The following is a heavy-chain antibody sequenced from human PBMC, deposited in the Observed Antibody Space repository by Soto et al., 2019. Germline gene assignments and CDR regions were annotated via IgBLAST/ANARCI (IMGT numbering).Heavy chain of an antibody. CDR1: GFSLTTSGVG. V-gene: IGHV2-5*02. CDR2: IYWDDDK. J-gene: IGHJ4*02. Sequence: QITLNESGPTVVKPAETLTLTCTFSGFSLTTSGVGVGWIRQSPGKAPEWLALIYWDDDKRYSASLKSRLTIHKNTSKNQVVLTMASVDPADTATYYCARGILRTVFGVVTTTAIYFDFWGQGTPVVVSS. CDR3: ARGILRTVFGVVTTTAIYFDF. D-gene: IGHD3-3*01.